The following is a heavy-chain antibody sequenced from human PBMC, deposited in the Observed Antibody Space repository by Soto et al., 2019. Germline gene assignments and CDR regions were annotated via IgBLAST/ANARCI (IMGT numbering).Heavy chain of an antibody. J-gene: IGHJ6*02. Sequence: SVKVSCKASGGTFSSYTISWVRQAPGQGLEWMGRIIPILGIANYAQKFQGRVTITADKSTSTAYMELSSLRSEDTAVYYCARDPRLCSSTSCYVYYYYGMDVWGQGTTVTVSS. CDR3: ARDPRLCSSTSCYVYYYYGMDV. D-gene: IGHD2-2*01. V-gene: IGHV1-69*04. CDR1: GGTFSSYT. CDR2: IIPILGIA.